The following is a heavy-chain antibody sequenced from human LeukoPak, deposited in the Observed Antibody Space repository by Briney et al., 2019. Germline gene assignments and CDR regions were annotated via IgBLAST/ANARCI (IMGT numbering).Heavy chain of an antibody. D-gene: IGHD3-22*01. J-gene: IGHJ4*02. CDR1: GGSISSYY. Sequence: SETLSLTCTVSGGSISSYYWSWIRQPRGKGLEWIGYIYYSGSTNYNPSLKSRVTISVDTSKNQFSLKLSSVTAADTAVYYCARGEKYYYDSSGYYYFDYWGQGTLVTVSS. V-gene: IGHV4-59*01. CDR2: IYYSGST. CDR3: ARGEKYYYDSSGYYYFDY.